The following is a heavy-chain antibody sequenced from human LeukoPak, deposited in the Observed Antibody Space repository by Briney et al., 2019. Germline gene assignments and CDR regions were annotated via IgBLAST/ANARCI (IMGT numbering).Heavy chain of an antibody. J-gene: IGHJ4*02. CDR1: GGSISSSSYY. CDR3: ARHFEEQWLVPFDY. Sequence: PSETLSLTCTVSGGSISSSSYYWGWIRQPPGKGLEWIGEINHSGSTNYNPSLKSRVTISVDTSKNQFSLKLSSVTAADTAVYYCARHFEEQWLVPFDYWGQGTLVTVSS. V-gene: IGHV4-39*01. CDR2: INHSGST. D-gene: IGHD6-19*01.